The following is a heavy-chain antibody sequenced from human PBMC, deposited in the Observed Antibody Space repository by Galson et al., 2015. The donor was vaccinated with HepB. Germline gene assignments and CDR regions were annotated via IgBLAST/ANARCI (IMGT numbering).Heavy chain of an antibody. CDR1: GFTFSSYW. J-gene: IGHJ5*02. V-gene: IGHV3-74*01. Sequence: SLRLSCAASGFTFSSYWMHWVRQAPGKGLVWVSRINSDGSSTSYADSVKGRFTISRDNAKNTLYLQMNSLRAEDTAVYYCARGPITIFGVVNPDWFDPWGQGTLVTVSS. D-gene: IGHD3-3*01. CDR2: INSDGSST. CDR3: ARGPITIFGVVNPDWFDP.